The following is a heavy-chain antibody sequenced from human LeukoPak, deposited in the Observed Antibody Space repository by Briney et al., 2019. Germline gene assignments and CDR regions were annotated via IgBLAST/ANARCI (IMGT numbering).Heavy chain of an antibody. V-gene: IGHV3-30*02. CDR2: IRHDGSNK. Sequence: PGGSLRLSCAASGFTFSSYGMHWVRQAPGKGLEWVAFIRHDGSNKYYADPVKGRFTISRDNSKNTLYLQMNSLRAEDTAVYYCAKDFSITAGYYGSGTYYKVKGYFDYWGQGTPVTVSS. J-gene: IGHJ4*02. D-gene: IGHD3-10*01. CDR1: GFTFSSYG. CDR3: AKDFSITAGYYGSGTYYKVKGYFDY.